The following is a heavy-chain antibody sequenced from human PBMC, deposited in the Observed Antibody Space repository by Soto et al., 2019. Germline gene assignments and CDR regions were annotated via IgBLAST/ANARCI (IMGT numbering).Heavy chain of an antibody. J-gene: IGHJ4*02. Sequence: QVQLVESGGGVVQPGRSLRLSCAASGFTFSSYGMHWVRQAPGKGLEWVAVIWYDGSNKYYADSVKGRFTISRDNSKNTLYLQMNSLRAEDTAVYYCARGGSSWSQTQGFDYWGQGTLVTVSS. V-gene: IGHV3-33*01. CDR1: GFTFSSYG. D-gene: IGHD6-13*01. CDR2: IWYDGSNK. CDR3: ARGGSSWSQTQGFDY.